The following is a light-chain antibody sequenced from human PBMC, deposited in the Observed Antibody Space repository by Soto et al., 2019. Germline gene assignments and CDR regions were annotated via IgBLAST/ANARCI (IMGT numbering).Light chain of an antibody. CDR2: DVS. CDR3: CSYAGSYSVV. J-gene: IGLJ2*01. V-gene: IGLV2-11*01. CDR1: SSDVGGYNY. Sequence: QFALTQPRSVSGSPGQSVTISCTGTSSDVGGYNYVSWYQQHPGKAPKLMIYDVSKRPSGVPDRFSGSKSGNTASLTISGLQAEDEADYYCCSYAGSYSVVLGGGTKLTVL.